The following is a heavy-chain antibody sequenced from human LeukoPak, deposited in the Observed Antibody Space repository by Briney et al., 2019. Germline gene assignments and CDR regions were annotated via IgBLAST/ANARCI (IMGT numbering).Heavy chain of an antibody. CDR2: IDQGGSVR. J-gene: IGHJ4*02. D-gene: IGHD6-13*01. CDR1: GFSFSTYW. V-gene: IGHV3-7*01. Sequence: SGGSLRLSCAASGFSFSTYWMSWVRQTPEKGLEFVANIDQGGSVRNYMDSLKGRCTISRDNAKKSLYLEINSLRAVDTAVYYCARDPESSSFDLWGRGALVTVSS. CDR3: ARDPESSSFDL.